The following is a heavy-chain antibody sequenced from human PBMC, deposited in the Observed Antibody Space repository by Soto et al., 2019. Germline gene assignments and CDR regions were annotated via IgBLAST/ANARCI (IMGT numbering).Heavy chain of an antibody. CDR1: GFTFSSYW. CDR2: IKSDGSST. D-gene: IGHD3-10*01. J-gene: IGHJ4*02. V-gene: IGHV3-74*01. CDR3: ARDPFGENNY. Sequence: EVQLVESGGGLVQPGGSLRLSCAASGFTFSSYWMHWVRQAPGKGLVWVSRIKSDGSSTSYADSAKGRFTISRDNAKNTLYLQMNSLRGEDTAVYYCARDPFGENNYWGQGTLVTVSS.